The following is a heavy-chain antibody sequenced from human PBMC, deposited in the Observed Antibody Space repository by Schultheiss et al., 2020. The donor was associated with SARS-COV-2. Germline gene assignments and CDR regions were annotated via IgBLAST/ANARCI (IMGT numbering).Heavy chain of an antibody. Sequence: ASVKVSCKASGYTFTGYYMHWVRQAPGQGLDWMGWINPNSGGTNYAQKFQGRVTMTRDTSISTAYMELSRLRSDDTAVYYCARGPDGDYSNYGGGYWGQGTLVTVSS. J-gene: IGHJ4*02. CDR1: GYTFTGYY. D-gene: IGHD4-11*01. V-gene: IGHV1-2*02. CDR3: ARGPDGDYSNYGGGY. CDR2: INPNSGGT.